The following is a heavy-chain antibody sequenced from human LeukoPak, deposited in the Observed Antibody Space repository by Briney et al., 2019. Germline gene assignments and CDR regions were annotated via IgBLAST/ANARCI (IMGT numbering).Heavy chain of an antibody. CDR2: INPDNGGT. Sequence: ASVKVSCKSSGYTFTDHYIHWVRQAPGQGLEWMGWINPDNGGTSYTQRFQGRVTVTRDTSIATAYMQLSRLTSDDTAVYYCARDGKGGCGGDCYSPDYWGQGTLVTVSS. CDR3: ARDGKGGCGGDCYSPDY. CDR1: GYTFTDHY. D-gene: IGHD2-21*01. J-gene: IGHJ4*02. V-gene: IGHV1-2*02.